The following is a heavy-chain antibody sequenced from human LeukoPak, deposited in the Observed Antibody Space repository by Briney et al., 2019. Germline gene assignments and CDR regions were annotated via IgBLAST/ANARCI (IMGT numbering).Heavy chain of an antibody. CDR3: ARAHSPVGGATAY. CDR2: INPNSGGT. D-gene: IGHD1-26*01. CDR1: GYTFTGYY. Sequence: GASVKVSCKASGYTFTGYYMHWVRQAPGQGLEWMGWINPNSGGTNYAQKFQGRVTMTRDTSISTAYMELSRLRSDDTAVYYCARAHSPVGGATAYWGQGTLVTVSS. V-gene: IGHV1-2*02. J-gene: IGHJ4*02.